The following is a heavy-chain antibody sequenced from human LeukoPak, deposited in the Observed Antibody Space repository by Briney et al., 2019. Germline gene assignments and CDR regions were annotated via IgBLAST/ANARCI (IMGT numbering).Heavy chain of an antibody. CDR1: GGSISGSSYC. V-gene: IGHV4-39*07. CDR3: TRGRSSAWDDAFDI. CDR2: TYTSGRT. D-gene: IGHD6-19*01. Sequence: SQTLSLTCTVSGGSISGSSYCWGWIRQPPRNGLELIGSTYTSGRTNYNPSLKSRVTMSVDTSRTHFSLRLSSVTAADTAVYYCTRGRSSAWDDAFDIWGQGTMVTVSS. J-gene: IGHJ3*02.